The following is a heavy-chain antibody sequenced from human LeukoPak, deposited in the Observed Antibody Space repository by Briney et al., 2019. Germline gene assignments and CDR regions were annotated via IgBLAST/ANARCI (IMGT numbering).Heavy chain of an antibody. D-gene: IGHD3-16*01. CDR2: INHSGST. J-gene: IGHJ6*03. CDR3: ARVAYDYVWGSFYYYYYMDV. CDR1: GGSFSGYY. Sequence: SETLSLTCAVYGGSFSGYYWSWIRQPPGKGLEWIGEINHSGSTNYNPSLKSRVTISVDTSKNQFSLKLSSVTAADTAVYYCARVAYDYVWGSFYYYYYMDVWGKGTTVTISS. V-gene: IGHV4-34*01.